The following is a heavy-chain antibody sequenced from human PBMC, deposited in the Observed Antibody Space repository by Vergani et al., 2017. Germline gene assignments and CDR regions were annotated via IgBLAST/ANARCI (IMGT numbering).Heavy chain of an antibody. D-gene: IGHD6-19*01. J-gene: IGHJ5*02. CDR3: ARHSTVEWLVKLGWIVP. Sequence: QLQLQESGPGLVKPSATLSLTCSVSGASIRSSNYYWGWIRQPPGKGLEWIASIYYSGSTYYNPSLKCRVTISVDTSKNQFSLKLSSVTAADTAVYFCARHSTVEWLVKLGWIVPWGQGILVTVSS. CDR2: IYYSGST. CDR1: GASIRSSNYY. V-gene: IGHV4-39*01.